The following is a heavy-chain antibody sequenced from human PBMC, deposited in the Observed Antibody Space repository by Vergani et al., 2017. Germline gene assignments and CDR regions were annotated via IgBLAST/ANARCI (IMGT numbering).Heavy chain of an antibody. CDR1: GFTFSSYA. CDR2: ISGSGGST. D-gene: IGHD3-10*01. Sequence: EVQLLESGGGLVQPGGSLRLSCAASGFTFSSYAMSWVRQAPGKGLEWVSAISGSGGSTYYADSVKGRFTISRDNSKTTLYLQMNSLRAEDTAVYYCAKDLGKAHGAAYYFGYWGQGTLVTVSS. J-gene: IGHJ4*02. V-gene: IGHV3-23*01. CDR3: AKDLGKAHGAAYYFGY.